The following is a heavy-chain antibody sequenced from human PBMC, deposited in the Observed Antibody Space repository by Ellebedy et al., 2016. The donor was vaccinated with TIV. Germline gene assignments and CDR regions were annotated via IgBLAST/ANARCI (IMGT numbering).Heavy chain of an antibody. CDR3: ARGGDDYGDYEGLDFDY. CDR1: GGSISSYY. D-gene: IGHD4-17*01. Sequence: MPSETLSLTCTVSGGSISSYYWSWIRQPSGKGLEWIGYIYYSGSTNYNPSLKSRVTISVDTSKNQFSLKLSSVTAADTAVYYCARGGDDYGDYEGLDFDYWGQGTLVTVSS. J-gene: IGHJ4*02. V-gene: IGHV4-59*01. CDR2: IYYSGST.